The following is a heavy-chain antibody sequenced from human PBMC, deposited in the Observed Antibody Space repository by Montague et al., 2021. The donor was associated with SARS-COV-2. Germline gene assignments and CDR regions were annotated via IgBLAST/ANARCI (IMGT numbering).Heavy chain of an antibody. V-gene: IGHV4-31*03. Sequence: TLSLTCSVSSGSISTGHHWSWIRQHPMKGLEWIGYIYYSGSTYYNPSFKGRVTTSIDTAKNQFSLELTSMTAADTAVYYCARDHGQWFGELWGHGLDVWGQGTTGIVSS. CDR1: SGSISTGHH. D-gene: IGHD3-10*01. CDR3: ARDHGQWFGELWGHGLDV. CDR2: IYYSGST. J-gene: IGHJ6*02.